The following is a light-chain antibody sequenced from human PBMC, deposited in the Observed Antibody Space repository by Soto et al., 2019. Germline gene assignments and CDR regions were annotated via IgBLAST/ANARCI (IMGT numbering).Light chain of an antibody. Sequence: QSALTQPASVSGSPGQSITISCTGTSRDIGAYKYVSWYQQYPGKAPKLMIYEVTYRPSGVSTRFSGSKSGNTASLTISGLQAEDEADYYCSSYRSGSTKIFGSGTKVTVL. J-gene: IGLJ1*01. V-gene: IGLV2-14*01. CDR1: SRDIGAYKY. CDR3: SSYRSGSTKI. CDR2: EVT.